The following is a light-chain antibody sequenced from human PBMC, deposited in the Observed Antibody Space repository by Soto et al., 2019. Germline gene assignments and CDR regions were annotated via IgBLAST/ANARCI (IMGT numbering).Light chain of an antibody. CDR2: QDN. V-gene: IGLV3-1*01. CDR1: KLGDKY. CDR3: QAWDSTTHVV. Sequence: SYELTQPPSVSVSPGQTASITCSGDKLGDKYVCWYQQKPGQSPVLVIYQDNKRPSGIPERFSGSDSGNTATLTISGTQAMDEADYYCQAWDSTTHVVLGGGTKVTVL. J-gene: IGLJ2*01.